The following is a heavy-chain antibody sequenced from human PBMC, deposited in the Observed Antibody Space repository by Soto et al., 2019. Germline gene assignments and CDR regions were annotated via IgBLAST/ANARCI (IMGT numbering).Heavy chain of an antibody. J-gene: IGHJ4*02. V-gene: IGHV4-59*08. D-gene: IGHD1-1*01. CDR3: ARRYGYSFDY. CDR1: GGSISSYY. Sequence: SETLSLTCTVSGGSISSYYWSWIRQPPGRGLEWIGFIYYSGSTNYNPSLKSRVTISVDTSKNQFSLKLSSVTAADTAVYYCARRYGYSFDYWGQGTLVTVS. CDR2: IYYSGST.